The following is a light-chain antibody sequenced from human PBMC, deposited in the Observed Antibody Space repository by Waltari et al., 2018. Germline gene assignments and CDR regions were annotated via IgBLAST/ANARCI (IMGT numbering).Light chain of an antibody. J-gene: IGKJ2*01. CDR1: QSVSSN. Sequence: EIVMTQSPATLSVSPGERATLSCRASQSVSSNVAWYQQKPGQAPRLLIYGASTRATGIPARFSGNGSGTEFTLTISSLQSEDFAVYSCQQYNDWPPRYTFGQGTKLEIK. CDR3: QQYNDWPPRYT. V-gene: IGKV3-15*01. CDR2: GAS.